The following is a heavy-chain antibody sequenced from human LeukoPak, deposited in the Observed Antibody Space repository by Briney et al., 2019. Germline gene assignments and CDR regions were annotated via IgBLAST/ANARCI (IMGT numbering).Heavy chain of an antibody. Sequence: GASVKVSCKASGYTFTSYYMHWVRQAPGQGLEWMGIINPSGGSTSYAQKFQGRVTMTRDTSTSTVYMELSSLRSEDTAVYYCARDGRGSWYYDYYYYYGMDVWGQGTTVTVSS. D-gene: IGHD6-13*01. CDR1: GYTFTSYY. V-gene: IGHV1-46*01. J-gene: IGHJ6*02. CDR3: ARDGRGSWYYDYYYYYGMDV. CDR2: INPSGGST.